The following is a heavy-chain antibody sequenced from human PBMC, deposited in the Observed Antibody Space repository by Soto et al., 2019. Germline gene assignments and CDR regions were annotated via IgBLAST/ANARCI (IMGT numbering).Heavy chain of an antibody. CDR2: NRYSGRH. CDR3: SMLTAGNSRNYLDD. CDR1: RASVSTGACY. D-gene: IGHD6-13*01. V-gene: IGHV4-31*03. Sequence: SETVSFSCTVSRASVSTGACYLTWVRPRPRRGPEWIGLNRYSGRHLYTQSLKGRVTISVETSKNHFSLNLRSGTAADKAVYFCSMLTAGNSRNYLDDGAQGALVTVSS. J-gene: IGHJ4*02.